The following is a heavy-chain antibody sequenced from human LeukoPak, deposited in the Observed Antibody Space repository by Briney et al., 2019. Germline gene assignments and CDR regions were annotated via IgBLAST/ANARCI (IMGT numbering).Heavy chain of an antibody. D-gene: IGHD4/OR15-4a*01. CDR3: ARGPLLGDDYDPPFRY. V-gene: IGHV4-61*02. J-gene: IGHJ4*02. CDR2: IYTGGST. CDR1: GGSISSGNYH. Sequence: SQTLSLTCTVSGGSISSGNYHWSWIRQPAGKGLEWIGRIYTGGSTNYNPSFKSRVTISIDKSKNQFSLKLTSVTAADSAVYYCARGPLLGDDYDPPFRYWGQGTLVTVSS.